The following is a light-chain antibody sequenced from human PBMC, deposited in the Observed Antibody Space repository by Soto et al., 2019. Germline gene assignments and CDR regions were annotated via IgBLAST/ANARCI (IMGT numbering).Light chain of an antibody. V-gene: IGKV3-20*01. Sequence: EIVLTQSPGTLSLSPGERATLSCRASQTVDTNYLAWYQQIPGQAPRLLIYGASTRATGIPDRFSGSGSGTEFTLIISRLDPEDSAVYYCQQYATSPWTFGQGTKVEIK. CDR2: GAS. CDR1: QTVDTNY. CDR3: QQYATSPWT. J-gene: IGKJ1*01.